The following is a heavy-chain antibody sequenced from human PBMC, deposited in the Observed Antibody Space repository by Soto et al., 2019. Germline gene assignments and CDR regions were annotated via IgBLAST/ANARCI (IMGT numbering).Heavy chain of an antibody. J-gene: IGHJ4*02. Sequence: GGSLRLSCATSGFSFSTYAIHWVRQAPGKGLDWVAVISNDGSKRYYAQSVKGRFTISRDNPNNTVDLQMNSLRAEDTALYYCARSIAVAGLDYWGPGTLVTVSS. CDR3: ARSIAVAGLDY. V-gene: IGHV3-30-3*01. CDR2: ISNDGSKR. D-gene: IGHD6-19*01. CDR1: GFSFSTYA.